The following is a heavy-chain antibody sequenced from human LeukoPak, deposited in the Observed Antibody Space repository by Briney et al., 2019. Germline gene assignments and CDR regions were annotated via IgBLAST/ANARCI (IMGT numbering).Heavy chain of an antibody. CDR3: ARVDGSYPDDY. Sequence: ASVKDSCKASGYTFTIYGISWVRQAPGQGLEWMGWISAYNRKTNYAQKLQGRVTMTTDTSTSTAYMELRSLRSDDTAVYYRARVDGSYPDDYWGEGTLVTVSS. J-gene: IGHJ4*02. V-gene: IGHV1-18*01. D-gene: IGHD1-26*01. CDR2: ISAYNRKT. CDR1: GYTFTIYG.